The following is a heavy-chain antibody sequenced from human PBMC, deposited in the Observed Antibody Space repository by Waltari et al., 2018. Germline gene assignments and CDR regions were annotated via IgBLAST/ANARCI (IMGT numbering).Heavy chain of an antibody. CDR1: GGSFSGYY. CDR3: AGSYPYYYGSGSSLFDY. D-gene: IGHD3-10*01. J-gene: IGHJ4*02. CDR2: INHSGST. V-gene: IGHV4-34*01. Sequence: QVQLQQWGAGLLKPSETLSLTCAVYGGSFSGYYWSWIRQPPGKGLEWIGEINHSGSTNYNPALKSLVTIAVDTSKNQFSLKLSSVTAADTAGYYCAGSYPYYYGSGSSLFDYWGQGTLVTVSS.